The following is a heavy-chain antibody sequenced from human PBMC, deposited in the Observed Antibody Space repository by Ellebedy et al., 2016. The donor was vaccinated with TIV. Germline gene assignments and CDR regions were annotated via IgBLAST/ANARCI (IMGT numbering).Heavy chain of an antibody. Sequence: GESLKISXAASGFTFSSYSMNWVRQAPGKGLEWVSSISSSSSYIYYADPVKGRFTISRDNAKNSLYLQMNSLRAEDTAVYYCARAPRGTVTTWIDYWGQGTLVTVSS. D-gene: IGHD4-17*01. V-gene: IGHV3-21*01. CDR2: ISSSSSYI. J-gene: IGHJ4*02. CDR3: ARAPRGTVTTWIDY. CDR1: GFTFSSYS.